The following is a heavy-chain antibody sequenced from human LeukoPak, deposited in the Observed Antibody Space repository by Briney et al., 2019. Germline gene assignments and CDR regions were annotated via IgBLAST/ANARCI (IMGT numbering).Heavy chain of an antibody. CDR1: GGSISSSTYY. Sequence: AETLSLTCTVSGGSISSSTYYWGWIRQPPGKGLEWLKSIYYGGGTYYNPSLKSRFTISVDTSKNQFSLKLSSVTAADTAVYYCARGAPRGERLGWFDPWGQGTLVTVSS. J-gene: IGHJ5*02. CDR2: IYYGGGT. V-gene: IGHV4-39*01. CDR3: ARGAPRGERLGWFDP. D-gene: IGHD1-26*01.